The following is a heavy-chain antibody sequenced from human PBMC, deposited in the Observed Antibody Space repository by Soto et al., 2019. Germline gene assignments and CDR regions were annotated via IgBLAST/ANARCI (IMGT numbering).Heavy chain of an antibody. Sequence: GGSLRLSCAASGFIFSDYWIHWVRQAPGKGLEWVSRISSDDSTTYYADSVRGRLTISRDNAKNTVYLQMNGLRVEDTAVYYCAKDRLAGNFDYWGQGTQVTVSS. CDR1: GFIFSDYW. J-gene: IGHJ4*02. CDR2: ISSDDSTT. CDR3: AKDRLAGNFDY. V-gene: IGHV3-11*01.